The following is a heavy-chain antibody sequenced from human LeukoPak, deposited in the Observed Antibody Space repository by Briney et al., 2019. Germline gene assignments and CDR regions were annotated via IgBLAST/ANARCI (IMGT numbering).Heavy chain of an antibody. Sequence: SSETLSLTCTVSGGSISSYYWSWIRQPPGKGLEWIGYIYYSGSTNYNPSLKSRVTISVDRSKNQFSLKLSSVTAADTAVYYCARLDYGGHYFDYWGQGTLVTVSS. V-gene: IGHV4-59*12. CDR2: IYYSGST. CDR3: ARLDYGGHYFDY. D-gene: IGHD4-17*01. CDR1: GGSISSYY. J-gene: IGHJ4*02.